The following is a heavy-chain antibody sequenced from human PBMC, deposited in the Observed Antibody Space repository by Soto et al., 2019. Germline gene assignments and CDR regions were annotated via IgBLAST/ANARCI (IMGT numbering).Heavy chain of an antibody. CDR3: ASSYGSGYRAFDY. CDR1: GDTFNFYS. D-gene: IGHD3-10*01. J-gene: IGHJ4*02. CDR2: VNPIVSMS. Sequence: QVQLVQSGAEVKRPGSSVKVSCKASGDTFNFYSINWVRQAPGLGLEWMGRVNPIVSMSNYAQKFQGRVTVTAEKSTSTAYMELSSLRFEDTAIYYCASSYGSGYRAFDYWGQGALVTVSS. V-gene: IGHV1-69*02.